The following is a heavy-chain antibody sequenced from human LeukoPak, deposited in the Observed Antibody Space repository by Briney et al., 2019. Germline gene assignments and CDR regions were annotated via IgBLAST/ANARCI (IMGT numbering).Heavy chain of an antibody. J-gene: IGHJ5*02. V-gene: IGHV1-18*01. D-gene: IGHD3-10*01. CDR2: ISAYNGNT. CDR1: GYTFTSYG. CDR3: ATLITMVRGVIFGP. Sequence: ASVKVSCKASGYTFTSYGISWVRQAPGQGLEWMGWISAYNGNTNYAQKFQGRVTMTEDTSTDTAYMELSSLRSEDTAVYYCATLITMVRGVIFGPWGQGTLVTVSS.